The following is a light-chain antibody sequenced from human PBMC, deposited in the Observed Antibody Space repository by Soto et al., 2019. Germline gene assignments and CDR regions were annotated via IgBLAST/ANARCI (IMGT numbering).Light chain of an antibody. CDR3: QQYNGLVPYT. J-gene: IGKJ1*01. V-gene: IGKV1-5*03. CDR1: QSISSP. Sequence: DIQMTQSPSTLSASVGDRVSITCRASQSISSPMAWYQQEPGKAPRLLIYETSTLQRGVPSRFSGSASGTEFTLTISSLQPDDFAIYYRQQYNGLVPYTFVLGSQVNIK. CDR2: ETS.